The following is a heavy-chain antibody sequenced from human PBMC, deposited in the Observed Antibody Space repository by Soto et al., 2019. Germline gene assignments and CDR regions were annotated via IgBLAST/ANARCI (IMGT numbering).Heavy chain of an antibody. J-gene: IGHJ3*02. CDR2: IIPILGIA. D-gene: IGHD6-19*01. CDR1: GGTFNIYT. V-gene: IGHV1-69*02. Sequence: SVKVSCKASGGTFNIYTISWGRQAPGQGLEWMGRIIPILGIANYAQKFQGRVTITADKSTSTAYMELSSLRSEDTAVYYCARSTGRSIAVADDAFDIWGQGTMVTVSS. CDR3: ARSTGRSIAVADDAFDI.